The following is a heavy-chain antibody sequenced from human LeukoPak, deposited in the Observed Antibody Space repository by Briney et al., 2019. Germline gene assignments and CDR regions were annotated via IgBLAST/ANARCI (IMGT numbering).Heavy chain of an antibody. V-gene: IGHV1-2*02. CDR2: INPNSGGT. CDR3: ARDPPIGGADVFDI. D-gene: IGHD3-10*01. J-gene: IGHJ3*02. CDR1: GYTFTGYY. Sequence: VASVKVSCKAAGYTFTGYYMHWVRQAPGQGLEWMGWINPNSGGTNYAQKFQGRVTMTRDTSISTAYTELSRLTSDDTAVYYCARDPPIGGADVFDIWGQGTMVTVSS.